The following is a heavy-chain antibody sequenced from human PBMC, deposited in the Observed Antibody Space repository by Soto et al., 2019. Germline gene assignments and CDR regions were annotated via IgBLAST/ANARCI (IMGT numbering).Heavy chain of an antibody. V-gene: IGHV3-7*03. J-gene: IGHJ4*02. CDR1: GLTFSGHW. CDR2: ISPDGSDK. Sequence: VRLVESGGTLVQPGGSLRISCAASGLTFSGHWMTWVRQTPGKGPEWVANISPDGSDKSYVDSVKGRFTISRDNDKNSRSLQGDSLRAEDTAVYHCASRPAGNTYHAVFDCGGQGTLVTVSS. CDR3: ASRPAGNTYHAVFDC. D-gene: IGHD6-6*01.